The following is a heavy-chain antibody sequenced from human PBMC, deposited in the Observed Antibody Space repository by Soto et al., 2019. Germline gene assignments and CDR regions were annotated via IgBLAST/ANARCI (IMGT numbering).Heavy chain of an antibody. CDR3: AREFSGNYYYKYDIDV. CDR1: SGSLSDHY. V-gene: IGHV4-34*01. CDR2: IHPSGST. J-gene: IGHJ6*02. Sequence: SETLSLTCAVFSGSLSDHYWTWVRQSPGKGLEWIGEIHPSGSTDSSASLKSRVTLSLDTSKNQFSLTLRYVTAADTARYYCAREFSGNYYYKYDIDVRGQGTAVTVSS.